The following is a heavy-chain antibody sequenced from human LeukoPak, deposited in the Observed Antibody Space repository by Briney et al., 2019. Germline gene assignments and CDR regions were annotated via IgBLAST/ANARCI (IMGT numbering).Heavy chain of an antibody. CDR2: IKQDGSEK. J-gene: IGHJ4*02. Sequence: GGSLRLSCAASGFSFSSYWMSWVRQAPGKGLEWVANIKQDGSEKYYVGSVKGRFTISRDNAKNSLYLQINSLRAEDTAVYYCARDLNYYDSSGCYNYWGQGSLVTVYS. V-gene: IGHV3-7*01. CDR3: ARDLNYYDSSGCYNY. CDR1: GFSFSSYW. D-gene: IGHD3-22*01.